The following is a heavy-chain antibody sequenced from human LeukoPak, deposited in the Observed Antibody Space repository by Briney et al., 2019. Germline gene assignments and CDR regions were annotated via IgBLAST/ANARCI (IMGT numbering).Heavy chain of an antibody. V-gene: IGHV5-51*01. Sequence: GESLKISCEASGHSFTNHWIGWVRQMPGKGLEWMGIIYPGDSDTRYSPSFQGQVTISADKSISTAYLQWSSLKASDTAMYYCARQMDYSSSWVNPWGQGTLVTVSS. D-gene: IGHD6-13*01. CDR2: IYPGDSDT. CDR3: ARQMDYSSSWVNP. J-gene: IGHJ5*02. CDR1: GHSFTNHW.